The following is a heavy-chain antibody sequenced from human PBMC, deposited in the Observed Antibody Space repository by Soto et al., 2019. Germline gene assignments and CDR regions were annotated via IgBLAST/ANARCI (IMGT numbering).Heavy chain of an antibody. CDR1: GFTFDDYA. CDR2: ISWNGGTM. Sequence: EVQLVESGGGLVQPGRSLRLSCVASGFTFDDYAMHWVRQGPGKGLEWVSGISWNGGTMGYADSVKGRFTISRDNAKKSFYLQMNSLRAEDTGLYYCAKYGGTGTFDYWGQGTLVSVSS. V-gene: IGHV3-9*01. CDR3: AKYGGTGTFDY. J-gene: IGHJ4*02. D-gene: IGHD2-15*01.